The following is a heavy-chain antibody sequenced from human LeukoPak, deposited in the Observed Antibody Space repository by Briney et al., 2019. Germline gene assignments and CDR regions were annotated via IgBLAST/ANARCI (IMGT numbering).Heavy chain of an antibody. CDR2: IDREDGQT. D-gene: IGHD5-18*01. Sequence: ASVKVSCKVSGYTLSEISMYWVRQAPGKGLEWMGGIDREDGQTIYVQKFQGRVTMTEDTSTDTAYMEVSRLTSEDTAFYYCATVGYSYGAFDYWGQGTLVTVSS. CDR3: ATVGYSYGAFDY. V-gene: IGHV1-24*01. J-gene: IGHJ4*02. CDR1: GYTLSEIS.